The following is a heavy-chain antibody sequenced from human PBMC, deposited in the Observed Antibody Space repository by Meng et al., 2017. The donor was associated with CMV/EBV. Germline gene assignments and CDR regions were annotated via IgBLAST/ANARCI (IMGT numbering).Heavy chain of an antibody. V-gene: IGHV3-73*01. D-gene: IGHD1-14*01. CDR3: TRRGTGTTLSDY. Sequence: GESLKISCAASGFTFSGSAMHWVRQASGKGLEWVGRIRSKANSYATAYAASVKGRFTISRDDSKNTAYLQMNSLKTEDTAVYYCTRRGTGTTLSDYWGRGTLVTVSS. CDR1: GFTFSGSA. J-gene: IGHJ4*02. CDR2: IRSKANSYAT.